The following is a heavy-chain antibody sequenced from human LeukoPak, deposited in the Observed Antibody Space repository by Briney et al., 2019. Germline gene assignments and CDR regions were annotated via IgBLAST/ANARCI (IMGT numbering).Heavy chain of an antibody. V-gene: IGHV3-23*01. CDR3: ARDLHYYVAMAV. CDR1: GFTFSSYA. CDR2: IGSDSKS. J-gene: IGHJ6*02. D-gene: IGHD3-10*02. Sequence: GGSLRLSCAASGFTFSSYAMNWVRQAPGKGLEWVSSIGSDSKSNYSEAAMGRCAITRGNSKNNLFLQLNNRRVDDAAPDYYARDLHYYVAMAVWGQGTTVTVSS.